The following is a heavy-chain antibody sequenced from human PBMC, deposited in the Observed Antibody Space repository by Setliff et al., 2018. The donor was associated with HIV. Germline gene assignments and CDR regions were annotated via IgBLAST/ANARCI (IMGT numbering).Heavy chain of an antibody. D-gene: IGHD4-17*01. CDR2: FYYSGST. Sequence: TLSLTCAVSGGSISSSNYYWVWIRQPPGKELEWIGSFYYSGSTYYNPSLKSRVTISLDTSKNQFSLKVGSVTAADTAVYYCAAKKSGDYPFNWGQGTLVTVSS. CDR3: AAKKSGDYPFN. V-gene: IGHV4-39*07. CDR1: GGSISSSNYY. J-gene: IGHJ4*02.